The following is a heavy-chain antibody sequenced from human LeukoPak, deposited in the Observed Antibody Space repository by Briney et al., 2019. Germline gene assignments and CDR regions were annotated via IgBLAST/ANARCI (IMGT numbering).Heavy chain of an antibody. Sequence: SETLSLTCAVYGGSFSGYYWSWIRQPPGKGLEWIGSIYHSGSTYYNPSLKSRVTISVDTSKNQFSLELTSVTAADTAVYFCVRWDNTGSFYGYYYYYGMDVWGQGTTVTVSS. CDR3: VRWDNTGSFYGYYYYYGMDV. CDR1: GGSFSGYY. CDR2: IYHSGST. V-gene: IGHV4-34*01. J-gene: IGHJ6*02. D-gene: IGHD1-26*01.